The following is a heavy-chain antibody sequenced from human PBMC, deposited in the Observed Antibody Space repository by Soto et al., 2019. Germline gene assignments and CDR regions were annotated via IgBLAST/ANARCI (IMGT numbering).Heavy chain of an antibody. V-gene: IGHV2-5*02. CDR2: IYWDDDT. CDR1: GFSFSADEVG. CDR3: AHAFGGTSWPNDAFDV. J-gene: IGHJ3*01. Sequence: HITLKESGPTLVKPTQTLTLTCIFSGFSFSADEVGVGWIQQPPGKTLKWLALIYWDDDTRYRPSLKSRLTITKDSSKNQVVLTMTNMDPLDTATYYCAHAFGGTSWPNDAFDVWGQGTVVTVSS. D-gene: IGHD3-16*01.